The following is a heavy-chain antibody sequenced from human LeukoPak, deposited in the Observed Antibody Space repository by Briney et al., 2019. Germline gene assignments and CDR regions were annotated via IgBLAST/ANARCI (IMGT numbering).Heavy chain of an antibody. CDR1: GYTFTGYY. V-gene: IGHV1-2*02. Sequence: ASVKVSCKASGYTFTGYYMHWVRQAPGQGLEWMGWINPNGGGTNYAQKFQGRVTMTRDTSISTAYMELSRLRSDDTDVYYCARDAYYYGSGDRWGQGTLVTVSS. CDR3: ARDAYYYGSGDR. CDR2: INPNGGGT. J-gene: IGHJ4*02. D-gene: IGHD3-10*01.